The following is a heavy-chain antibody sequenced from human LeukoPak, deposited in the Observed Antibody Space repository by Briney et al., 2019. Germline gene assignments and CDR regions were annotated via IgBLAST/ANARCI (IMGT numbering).Heavy chain of an antibody. V-gene: IGHV3-21*01. J-gene: IGHJ4*02. D-gene: IGHD4-17*01. CDR3: ASLSAHYGDYAPFDY. CDR1: GFTFSSYS. Sequence: GGSLRLSCAASGFTFSSYSMNWVRQAPGKGLEWVSSISSSSSYIYYADSVKGRFTTSRDNAKNSLYLQMNSLRAEDTAVYYCASLSAHYGDYAPFDYWGQGTLVTVSS. CDR2: ISSSSSYI.